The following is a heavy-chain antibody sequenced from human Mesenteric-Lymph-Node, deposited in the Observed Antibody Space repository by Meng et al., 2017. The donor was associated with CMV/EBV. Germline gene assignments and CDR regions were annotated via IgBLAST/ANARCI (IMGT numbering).Heavy chain of an antibody. CDR3: ARDLYMGGVMSDY. V-gene: IGHV1-18*01. CDR1: GYTFTGYY. J-gene: IGHJ4*02. D-gene: IGHD3-16*01. CDR2: ISAYNGNT. Sequence: ASVKVSCKASGYTFTGYYLYWVRQAPGQGLEWMGWISAYNGNTNYAQKLQGRVTMTTDTSTSTAYMELRSLRSDDTAVYYCARDLYMGGVMSDYWGQGTLVTVSS.